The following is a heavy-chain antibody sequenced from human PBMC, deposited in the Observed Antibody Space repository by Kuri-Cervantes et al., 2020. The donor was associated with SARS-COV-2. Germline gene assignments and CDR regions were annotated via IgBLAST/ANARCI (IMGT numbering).Heavy chain of an antibody. V-gene: IGHV4-30-2*06. Sequence: SETLSLTCAVSGGSISSGGYSWSWIRQSPGKGLEWTGYTYPSGHTYYHPSLRSRVTISLDTSQNHFSLKLNSVTAADTAVYYCARVGSTFTSSHGGIADSWGQGILVTVSS. J-gene: IGHJ4*02. CDR1: GGSISSGGYS. CDR3: ARVGSTFTSSHGGIADS. D-gene: IGHD2-2*01. CDR2: TYPSGHT.